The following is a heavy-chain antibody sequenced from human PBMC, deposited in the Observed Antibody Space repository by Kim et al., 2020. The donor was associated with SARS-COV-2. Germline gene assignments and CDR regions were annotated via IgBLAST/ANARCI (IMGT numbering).Heavy chain of an antibody. D-gene: IGHD2-15*01. CDR2: IKQDGSEK. Sequence: GGSLRLSCAASGFTFSSYWMSWVRQAPGKGLEWVANIKQDGSEKYYVDSVKGRFTISRDNAKNSLYLQMNSLRAEDTAVYYCARVVGGYYYYYGMDVWGQGTTVTVSS. J-gene: IGHJ6*02. CDR3: ARVVGGYYYYYGMDV. V-gene: IGHV3-7*01. CDR1: GFTFSSYW.